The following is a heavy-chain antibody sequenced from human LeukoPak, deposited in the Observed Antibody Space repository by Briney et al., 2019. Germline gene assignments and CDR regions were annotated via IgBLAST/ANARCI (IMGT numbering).Heavy chain of an antibody. CDR1: GFTFSSYA. J-gene: IGHJ5*02. CDR3: AKDGRYCSSTSCLPA. D-gene: IGHD2-2*01. V-gene: IGHV3-23*01. CDR2: ISGSGGST. Sequence: GGSLRLSCAASGFTFSSYAMSWVRQAPGKGLEWVSVISGSGGSTYYADSVKGRFTISRDNSKNTLYLQMNNLRAEDTAVYYCAKDGRYCSSTSCLPAWGQGTLVTVSS.